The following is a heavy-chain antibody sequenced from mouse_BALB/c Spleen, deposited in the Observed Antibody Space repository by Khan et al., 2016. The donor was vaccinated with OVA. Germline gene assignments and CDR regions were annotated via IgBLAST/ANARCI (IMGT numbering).Heavy chain of an antibody. Sequence: QVQLQQSGAELVKPGASVKISCKASGYTFTSYYLYWVKQRPGQGLEWIGGINPNNGVSNFNEKFKNKATLTVDSSSSTAYMQLNSLSSEDSAVYYFARSGYGNPFAYWGQGTLVTVSA. CDR2: INPNNGVS. V-gene: IGHV1S81*02. CDR1: GYTFTSYY. CDR3: ARSGYGNPFAY. D-gene: IGHD2-1*01. J-gene: IGHJ3*01.